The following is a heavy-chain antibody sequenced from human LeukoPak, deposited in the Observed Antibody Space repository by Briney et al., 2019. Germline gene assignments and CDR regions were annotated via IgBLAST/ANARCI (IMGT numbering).Heavy chain of an antibody. Sequence: SETLSPTCTVSGGSISSYYWSWIRQPPGKGLEWIGYIYYSGSTNYNPSLKSRVTISVDTSKNQFSLKLSSVTAADTAVYYCARGSSGYSYGTDLDYWGQGTLVTVSS. V-gene: IGHV4-59*01. D-gene: IGHD5-18*01. J-gene: IGHJ4*02. CDR1: GGSISSYY. CDR3: ARGSSGYSYGTDLDY. CDR2: IYYSGST.